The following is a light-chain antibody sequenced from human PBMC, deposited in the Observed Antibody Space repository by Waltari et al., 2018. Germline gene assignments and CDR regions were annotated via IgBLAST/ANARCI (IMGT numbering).Light chain of an antibody. CDR1: RIVTGNY. V-gene: IGKV3-20*01. Sequence: EIVFPQSPGTLSLSPGDRATLSCRASRIVTGNYLAWYQQKPGQAPRLLIYGASNRAAGIPDRFSGSGSRTDFTLIISRLEPEDFAVYYCQHYDNSPLTFGQGTKVEIK. CDR2: GAS. J-gene: IGKJ1*01. CDR3: QHYDNSPLT.